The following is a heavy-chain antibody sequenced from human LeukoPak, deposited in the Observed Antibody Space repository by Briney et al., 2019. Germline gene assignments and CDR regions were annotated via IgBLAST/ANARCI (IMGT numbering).Heavy chain of an antibody. CDR3: ARARPHFDY. J-gene: IGHJ4*02. Sequence: SETLSLTCTVSGGSISSSSYYWGWIRQPPEKGLEWIGSIYYSGNTYYNPSLKSRVTMSVDTSKNQFSLKLRSVTAADTAVYYCARARPHFDYWGQGTLVTVSS. V-gene: IGHV4-39*07. CDR2: IYYSGNT. D-gene: IGHD6-6*01. CDR1: GGSISSSSYY.